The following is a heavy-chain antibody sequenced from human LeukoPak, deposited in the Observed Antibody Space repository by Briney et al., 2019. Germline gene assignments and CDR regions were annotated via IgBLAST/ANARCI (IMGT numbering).Heavy chain of an antibody. V-gene: IGHV4-30-2*01. CDR1: GGSISSGGYS. CDR3: AGYSSSWLDAFDI. Sequence: PSETLSLTCAVSGGSISSGGYSWSWIRQPPGKGLEWIGYIYHSGSTYYNPSLKSRVTISVDRSKNQFSLKLSSVTAADTAVYYCAGYSSSWLDAFDIWGQGTMVTVSS. J-gene: IGHJ3*02. D-gene: IGHD6-13*01. CDR2: IYHSGST.